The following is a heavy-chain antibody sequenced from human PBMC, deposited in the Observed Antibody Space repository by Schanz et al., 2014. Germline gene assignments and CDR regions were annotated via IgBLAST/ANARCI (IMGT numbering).Heavy chain of an antibody. CDR2: ISADNGNT. Sequence: QVQLVQSGAEVKKPGASVKVSCKASGYTFTSYGISWVRQAPGQGLEWMGWISADNGNTNYAQRLQGRVTMTTDTATSTAYMELRSRTSDDAAVYYCARDRDQWDGNYLDYWGQGTLVTVSS. CDR1: GYTFTSYG. J-gene: IGHJ4*02. CDR3: ARDRDQWDGNYLDY. V-gene: IGHV1-18*01. D-gene: IGHD1-26*01.